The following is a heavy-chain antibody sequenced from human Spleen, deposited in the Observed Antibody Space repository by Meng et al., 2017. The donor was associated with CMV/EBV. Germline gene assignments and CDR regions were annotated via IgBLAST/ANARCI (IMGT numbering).Heavy chain of an antibody. V-gene: IGHV1-69*10. D-gene: IGHD2-2*01. CDR1: FSSDA. CDR2: IIPILGIA. J-gene: IGHJ5*02. CDR3: ARIVEGIVVVPAANNWFDP. Sequence: FSSDACSWVRQAPGQGLEWMGGIIPILGIANYAQKCQGRVTITADKSTSTAYMELSSLRSEDTAVYYCARIVEGIVVVPAANNWFDPWGQGTLVTVSS.